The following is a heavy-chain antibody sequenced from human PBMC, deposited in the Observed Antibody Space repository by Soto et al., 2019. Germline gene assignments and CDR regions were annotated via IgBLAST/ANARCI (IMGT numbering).Heavy chain of an antibody. CDR3: PRDLSTSDIVVVPAAWGMDV. V-gene: IGHV3-11*05. J-gene: IGHJ6*02. CDR2: ISSSSSYT. CDR1: GFTFSDYY. Sequence: QVQLVESGGGLVKPGGSLRLSCAASGFTFSDYYMSWIRQAPGKGLEWVSYISSSSSYTNYADSVKGRFTISRDNAKNSLYLHMNSLRAEDTAVYYCPRDLSTSDIVVVPAAWGMDVWGQGTTVTVSS. D-gene: IGHD2-2*01.